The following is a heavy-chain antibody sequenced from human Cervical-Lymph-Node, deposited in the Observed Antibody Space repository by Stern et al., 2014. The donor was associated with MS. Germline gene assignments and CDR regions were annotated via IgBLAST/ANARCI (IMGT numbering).Heavy chain of an antibody. CDR1: GFSFSGYS. CDR2: IRSSGNTI. Sequence: EVQLVESGGGLVQPGGSLRLSCAASGFSFSGYSMNWVRQAPGNGLEWISQIRSSGNTIYTADSVKGRFTISRDNARNSLYVQMNSLRDEDTAVYYCARLVFGMDVWGQGTTVTVSS. D-gene: IGHD5/OR15-5a*01. CDR3: ARLVFGMDV. V-gene: IGHV3-48*02. J-gene: IGHJ6*02.